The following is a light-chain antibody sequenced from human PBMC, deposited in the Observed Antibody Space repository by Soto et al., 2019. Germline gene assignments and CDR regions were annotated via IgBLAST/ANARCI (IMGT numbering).Light chain of an antibody. V-gene: IGLV2-14*01. J-gene: IGLJ1*01. CDR1: SSDVGGYNY. CDR2: DAS. Sequence: QSALTQPASVSGSPGQSITISCTGTSSDVGGYNYVSWYQQHPGKAPKLMIYDASNRPLGVSNRFSGSKSGNTASLTISGLQAEDEADYYCSSYTSSSTFYVFGTGTKLTVL. CDR3: SSYTSSSTFYV.